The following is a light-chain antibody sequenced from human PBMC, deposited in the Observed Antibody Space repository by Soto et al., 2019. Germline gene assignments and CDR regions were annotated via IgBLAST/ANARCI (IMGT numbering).Light chain of an antibody. Sequence: LAVCPEERAAGNGSSSRSVGSSYLAWYQQKPGQAPRLLIDGASSRATGIPDRFSGSGSGTDFTLTVSRLEPEDFAVYYCQQYDSSPQTFGQGTKVDIK. CDR2: GAS. CDR3: QQYDSSPQT. V-gene: IGKV3-20*01. J-gene: IGKJ1*01. CDR1: RSVGSSY.